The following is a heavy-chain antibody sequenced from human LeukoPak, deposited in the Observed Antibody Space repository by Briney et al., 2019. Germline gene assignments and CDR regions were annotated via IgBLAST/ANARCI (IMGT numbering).Heavy chain of an antibody. CDR2: ISWNSGSI. CDR3: ATGSEYYYDSSGYYYDY. V-gene: IGHV3-9*03. Sequence: QAGGSLRLSCAASGFTFDDYAMHWVRQAPGKGLEWVSGISWNSGSIGYADSVKGRFTISRDNAKNSLYLQMNSLRAEDMALYYCATGSEYYYDSSGYYYDYWGQGTLVTVSS. CDR1: GFTFDDYA. D-gene: IGHD3-22*01. J-gene: IGHJ4*02.